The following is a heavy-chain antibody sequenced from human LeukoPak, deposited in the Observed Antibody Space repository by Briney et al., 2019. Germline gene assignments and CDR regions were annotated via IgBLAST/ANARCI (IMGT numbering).Heavy chain of an antibody. D-gene: IGHD5-24*01. V-gene: IGHV1-2*02. CDR3: AGGGSRLQY. J-gene: IGHJ4*02. Sequence: EASVKVSCKASGYTFSGYYIHWVRQGPGQGLEWMGWINPNSGGTNYAQKFQGRVTMTRDTSISTAYMEMSRLTSDDTAVYYCAGGGSRLQYWGQGTLVTVSS. CDR1: GYTFSGYY. CDR2: INPNSGGT.